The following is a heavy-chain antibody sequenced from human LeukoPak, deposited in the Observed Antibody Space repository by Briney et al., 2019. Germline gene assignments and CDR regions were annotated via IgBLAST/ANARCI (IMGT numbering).Heavy chain of an antibody. D-gene: IGHD2-15*01. V-gene: IGHV5-51*01. J-gene: IGHJ4*02. CDR2: IHPDDSDT. Sequence: PGGSLKISCKGSGYTFPSYWIGWVRQMPGKGLEWMGIIHPDDSDTRYSPSFQGQVTISADKSISTAYLQWSSLKASDTAMYYCARRYCSGRNCYYFDYWGQGTLVTVSS. CDR1: GYTFPSYW. CDR3: ARRYCSGRNCYYFDY.